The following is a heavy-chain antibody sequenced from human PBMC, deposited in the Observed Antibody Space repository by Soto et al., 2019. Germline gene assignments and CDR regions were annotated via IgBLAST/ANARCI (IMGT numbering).Heavy chain of an antibody. Sequence: EVQLLESGGGLVQPGGSLRLSCATSGFTFTTYWMHWVRQAPGKGLMWVSRITPDGGSTSYADSVKGRFTISRDNAKNTLYLQMNGLRAEDTAIYYCARDLIIADTPGDDFDYWGQGTLVAVSS. V-gene: IGHV3-74*01. CDR1: GFTFTTYW. D-gene: IGHD5-12*01. CDR2: ITPDGGST. J-gene: IGHJ4*02. CDR3: ARDLIIADTPGDDFDY.